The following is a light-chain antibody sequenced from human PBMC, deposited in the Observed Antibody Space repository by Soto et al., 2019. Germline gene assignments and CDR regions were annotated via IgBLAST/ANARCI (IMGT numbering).Light chain of an antibody. CDR1: QLIRSW. J-gene: IGKJ4*01. Sequence: DIQMTQSPSSLAASVGDRVTITCRASQLIRSWLGWYQQKPGHAPKLLVYAASNLQSGVPSRFSGSASGTEFTLTISSLQPEDFAPYYCQQASTFPFTFCGGTEVQIK. CDR2: AAS. V-gene: IGKV1-12*01. CDR3: QQASTFPFT.